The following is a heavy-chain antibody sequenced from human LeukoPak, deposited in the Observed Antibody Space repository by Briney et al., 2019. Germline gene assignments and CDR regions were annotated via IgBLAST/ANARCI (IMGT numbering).Heavy chain of an antibody. Sequence: GGSLRLSCAASGFVFGAFSMNWVRQAPGKGLEWVSSISGDSAQIYNADSVRGRFTISRDNAENSVYLEMKSLTGEDTAVYYCARDTSDVYQWLVFDQGGEGARVTVSS. CDR1: GFVFGAFS. CDR2: ISGDSAQI. V-gene: IGHV3-21*06. J-gene: IGHJ4*02. D-gene: IGHD6-19*01. CDR3: ARDTSDVYQWLVFDQ.